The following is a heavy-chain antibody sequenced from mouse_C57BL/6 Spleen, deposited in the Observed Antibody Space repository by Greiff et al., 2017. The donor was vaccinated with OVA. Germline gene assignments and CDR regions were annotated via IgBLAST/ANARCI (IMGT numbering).Heavy chain of an antibody. J-gene: IGHJ2*01. CDR2: ISDGGSYT. CDR1: GFTFSSYA. Sequence: DVQLVESGGGLVKPGGSLKLSCAASGFTFSSYAMSWVRQTPEKRLEWVATISDGGSYTYYPDNVKGRFTISRDNAKNNLYLQMSHLKSEDTAMYYCARPNSGSSYYFDYWGQGTTLTVSS. D-gene: IGHD1-1*01. CDR3: ARPNSGSSYYFDY. V-gene: IGHV5-4*01.